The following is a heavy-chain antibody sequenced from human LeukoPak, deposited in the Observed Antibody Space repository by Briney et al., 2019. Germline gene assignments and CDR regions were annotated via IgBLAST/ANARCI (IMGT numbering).Heavy chain of an antibody. CDR2: IYYSGST. Sequence: SETLSLTCTVSGGSISSYYWSWIRQPPGKGLEWIGYIYYSGSTNYNPSLKSRVTISVDTSKNQFSLKLSPVTAADTAVYYCARVSGSYYYFDYWGQGTLVTVSS. CDR1: GGSISSYY. CDR3: ARVSGSYYYFDY. V-gene: IGHV4-59*01. D-gene: IGHD1-26*01. J-gene: IGHJ4*02.